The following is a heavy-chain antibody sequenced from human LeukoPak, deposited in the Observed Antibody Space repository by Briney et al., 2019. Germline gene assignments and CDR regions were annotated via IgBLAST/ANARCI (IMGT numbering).Heavy chain of an antibody. Sequence: PSETLSLTCTVSGFSISSGYYWGWIRQPPGKGLEWIGSICYSGSTDYNRSLKSRVTISVDTSKNQFSLKLSSVTAADTAVYYCARSRQLLWFGELLVPDAFDIWGQGAMVTVSS. CDR3: ARSRQLLWFGELLVPDAFDI. CDR2: ICYSGST. D-gene: IGHD3-10*01. J-gene: IGHJ3*02. V-gene: IGHV4-38-2*02. CDR1: GFSISSGYY.